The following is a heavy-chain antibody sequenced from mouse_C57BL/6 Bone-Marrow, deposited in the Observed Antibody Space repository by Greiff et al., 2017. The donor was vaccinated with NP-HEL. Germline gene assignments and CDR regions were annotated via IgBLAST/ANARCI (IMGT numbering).Heavy chain of an antibody. J-gene: IGHJ3*01. CDR2: IWWDDGK. Sequence: QVTLKESGPGILQPSQTLSLTCSFSGFSLSTFGMGVGWIRQPSGKGLEWLAHIWWDDGKYYNPALKSRLTIATDISKNQGFRKIANVDTSYTATYYCARISLSNPCAYWGQGTLVTVSA. CDR3: ARISLSNPCAY. D-gene: IGHD6-1*01. V-gene: IGHV8-8*01. CDR1: GFSLSTFGMG.